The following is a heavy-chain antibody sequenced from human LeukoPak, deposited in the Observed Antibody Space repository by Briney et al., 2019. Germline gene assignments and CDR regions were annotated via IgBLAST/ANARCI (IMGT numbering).Heavy chain of an antibody. J-gene: IGHJ3*02. CDR1: GGSISSYY. V-gene: IGHV4-4*07. CDR3: AREHTVKGAFDI. CDR2: IYTSGST. Sequence: SETLSLTCTVSGGSISSYYWSWIRQPAGKGLEWIGRIYTSGSTNYNPSLKSRVTISVDTSKNQFSLKLSSVTAADTAVYYCAREHTVKGAFDIWGQGTMVTVSS. D-gene: IGHD4-17*01.